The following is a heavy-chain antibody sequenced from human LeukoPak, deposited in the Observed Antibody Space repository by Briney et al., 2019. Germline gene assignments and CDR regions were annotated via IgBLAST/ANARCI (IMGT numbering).Heavy chain of an antibody. CDR3: ARDDTSSWYQEY. CDR1: GFTFSDYS. Sequence: GGSLRLSCSASGFTFSDYSMNWVRQAPGRGLEWVAYIKSNIYYADSVRGRFTISRDNAKNLLYLQTNSLTAEDTAVYYCARDDTSSWYQEYWGQGTLVTVSS. CDR2: IKSNI. J-gene: IGHJ4*02. V-gene: IGHV3-69-1*01. D-gene: IGHD6-13*01.